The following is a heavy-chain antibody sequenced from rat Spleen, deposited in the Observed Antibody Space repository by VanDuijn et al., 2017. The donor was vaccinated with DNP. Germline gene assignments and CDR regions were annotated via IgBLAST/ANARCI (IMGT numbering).Heavy chain of an antibody. V-gene: IGHV5-7*01. Sequence: EVQLVESGGGLVQPGRSLKLSCAASGFTFSDYYMAWVRQAPKKGLEWVATIVHDGSRTYYRDSVKGRFTIARDNPKNTLHLQMDSLRFEDTATYFCAREQHFHFDYWGQGVTVTVSS. CDR3: AREQHFHFDY. CDR1: GFTFSDYY. J-gene: IGHJ2*01. CDR2: IVHDGSRT. D-gene: IGHD1-10*01.